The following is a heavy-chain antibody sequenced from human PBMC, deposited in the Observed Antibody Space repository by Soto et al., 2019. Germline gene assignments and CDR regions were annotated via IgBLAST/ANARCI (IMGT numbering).Heavy chain of an antibody. J-gene: IGHJ4*02. CDR1: GYTFTSYG. CDR2: ISAYNGNT. Sequence: QVPLVQSGAEVKKPGASVKVSCKASGYTFTSYGISWVRQAPGQGLEWMGWISAYNGNTNYAQKLQGRVTMTTDTSTSTAYMELRSLRSDDTAVYYCARDANPDIVVVPAAMPDYWGQGTLVTVSS. V-gene: IGHV1-18*01. CDR3: ARDANPDIVVVPAAMPDY. D-gene: IGHD2-2*01.